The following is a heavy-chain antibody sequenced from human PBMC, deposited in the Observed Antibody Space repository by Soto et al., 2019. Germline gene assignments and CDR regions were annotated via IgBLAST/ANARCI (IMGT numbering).Heavy chain of an antibody. CDR2: ISAYNGNT. D-gene: IGHD3-9*01. J-gene: IGHJ5*02. V-gene: IGHV1-18*01. CDR1: GYTFTIYG. Sequence: GASVKVSCTASGYTFTIYGISWVRQAPGQGLEWMGWISAYNGNTNYAQKLQGRVTMTTDTSTSTAYMELRSLRSDDTAVYYCARGIDILTGYYEVWFDPWGQGTLVTVSS. CDR3: ARGIDILTGYYEVWFDP.